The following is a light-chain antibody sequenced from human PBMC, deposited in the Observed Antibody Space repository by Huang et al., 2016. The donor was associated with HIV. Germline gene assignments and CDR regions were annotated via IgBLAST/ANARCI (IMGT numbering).Light chain of an antibody. J-gene: IGKJ2*01. V-gene: IGKV2-28*01. CDR3: MQALETPT. CDR2: LGS. CDR1: QSLLHTNGNYY. Sequence: DIVMTQSPLSLPVTPGEPASISCRSSQSLLHTNGNYYLDWYLQKPGQSPRLLNYLGSNRASGVPSRIGGGGSGTVFTLKISRVEAEDVGVYYCMQALETPTFGQGTKLEIK.